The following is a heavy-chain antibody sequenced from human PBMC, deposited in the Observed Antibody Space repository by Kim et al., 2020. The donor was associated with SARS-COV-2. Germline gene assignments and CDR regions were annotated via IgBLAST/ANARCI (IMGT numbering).Heavy chain of an antibody. CDR2: ISAYNGNT. CDR3: ARDQKNYYDSSNDAFDI. V-gene: IGHV1-18*04. CDR1: GYTFTSYG. D-gene: IGHD3-22*01. Sequence: ASVKVSCKASGYTFTSYGISWVRQAPGQGLEWMGWISAYNGNTNYAQKLQGRVTMTTDTSTSTAYMELRSLRSDDTAVYYCARDQKNYYDSSNDAFDIWGQGTMVTVSS. J-gene: IGHJ3*02.